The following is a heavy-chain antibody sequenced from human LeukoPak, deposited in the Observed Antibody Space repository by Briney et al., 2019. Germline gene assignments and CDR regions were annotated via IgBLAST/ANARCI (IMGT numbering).Heavy chain of an antibody. CDR3: AKPLEGGGSSFDY. V-gene: IGHV3-23*01. J-gene: IGHJ4*02. CDR1: GFTFSNYG. D-gene: IGHD2-15*01. Sequence: GGTLRLSCAASGFTFSNYGMSWVRQAPGKGLEWVSAISGSGGSTYYADSVKGRFTISRDNSKNTLYLQMNSLRAEDTAVYYCAKPLEGGGSSFDYWGQGTLVTVSS. CDR2: ISGSGGST.